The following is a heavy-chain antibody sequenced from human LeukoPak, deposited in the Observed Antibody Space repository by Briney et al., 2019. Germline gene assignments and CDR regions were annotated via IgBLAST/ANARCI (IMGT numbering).Heavy chain of an antibody. J-gene: IGHJ4*02. D-gene: IGHD1-26*01. CDR2: ISAYNGNT. V-gene: IGHV1-18*01. CDR1: GYTFTSYG. Sequence: ASVKVSCKASGYTFTSYGISWVRQAPGQGLEWMGWISAYNGNTNYAQKLQGRVTMTTDTSTSTAYMELRSLRSDDTAVYYCARDWASGLFSGSYPTRATLFDYWGQGTLVTVSS. CDR3: ARDWASGLFSGSYPTRATLFDY.